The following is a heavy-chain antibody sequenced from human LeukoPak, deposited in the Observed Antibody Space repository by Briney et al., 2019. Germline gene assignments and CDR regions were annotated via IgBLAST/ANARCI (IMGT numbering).Heavy chain of an antibody. V-gene: IGHV5-51*01. D-gene: IGHD3-10*01. CDR3: ARSMSETYYYGSGSCSLVY. CDR2: IYPGDSDT. CDR1: GYSFTSYW. J-gene: IGHJ4*02. Sequence: GESLKISCKGSGYSFTSYWIGWVRQMPAKGLEWMGIIYPGDSDTRYSPSFQGQVTISADKSISTAYLQWSSLKASDTAMYYCARSMSETYYYGSGSCSLVYWGQGTLVTVSS.